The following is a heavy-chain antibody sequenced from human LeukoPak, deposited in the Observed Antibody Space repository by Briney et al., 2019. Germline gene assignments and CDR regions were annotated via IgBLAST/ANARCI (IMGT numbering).Heavy chain of an antibody. D-gene: IGHD3-3*01. CDR3: ARDQSGPEY. Sequence: GGSLRLSCAASGFSLSYYGMHWVRQAPGKGLVWVSHINHDGSLTNYADSVMGRFTISRDIAKNTLYLQMNSLGAEDTAVYYCARDQSGPEYWGQGTLVTVSS. J-gene: IGHJ4*02. CDR1: GFSLSYYG. V-gene: IGHV3-74*01. CDR2: INHDGSLT.